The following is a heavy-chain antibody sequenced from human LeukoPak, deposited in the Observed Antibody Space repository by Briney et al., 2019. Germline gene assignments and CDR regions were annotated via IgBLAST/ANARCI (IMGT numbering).Heavy chain of an antibody. Sequence: GRSLRLSCAASGFTFDDYAMHWVRQAPGKGLEWVSSISSSSSYIYYADSVKGRFTISRDNAKNSLYLQMNSLRAEDTAVYYCARDSSSWSYYFDYWGQGTLVTVSS. J-gene: IGHJ4*02. CDR3: ARDSSSWSYYFDY. CDR2: ISSSSSYI. CDR1: GFTFDDYA. V-gene: IGHV3-21*01. D-gene: IGHD6-13*01.